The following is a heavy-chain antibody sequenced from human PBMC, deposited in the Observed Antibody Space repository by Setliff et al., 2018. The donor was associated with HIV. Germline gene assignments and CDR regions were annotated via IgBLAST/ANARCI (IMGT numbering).Heavy chain of an antibody. CDR1: GYSFTNYG. CDR2: ISPYNDNT. Sequence: GASVKVSCKASGYSFTNYGISWVRQAPGQGLEWMGWISPYNDNTNYALNLQGRVTMTTDTSTSTAYMELRGLRSDDTAVYYCARDDVGYCSGGSCYHLFDTFDIWGQGTVVTVSS. D-gene: IGHD2-15*01. V-gene: IGHV1-18*01. J-gene: IGHJ3*02. CDR3: ARDDVGYCSGGSCYHLFDTFDI.